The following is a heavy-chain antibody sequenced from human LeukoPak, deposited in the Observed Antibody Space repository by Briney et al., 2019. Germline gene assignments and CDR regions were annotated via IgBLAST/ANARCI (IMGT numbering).Heavy chain of an antibody. D-gene: IGHD6-13*01. J-gene: IGHJ3*02. CDR1: GFTFSSYA. Sequence: PGGSLRLSCAASGFTFSSYAMNWVRQAPGKRLEWVSVVRGSGGSTYYADSVKGRFTISRDNSKNTLYLQMNSLRAEDTAVYYCASESQQLVTGDAFDIWGQGTMVTVSS. CDR3: ASESQQLVTGDAFDI. V-gene: IGHV3-23*01. CDR2: VRGSGGST.